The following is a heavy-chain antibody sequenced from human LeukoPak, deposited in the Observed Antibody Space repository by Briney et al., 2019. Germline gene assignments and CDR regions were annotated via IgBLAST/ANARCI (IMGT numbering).Heavy chain of an antibody. J-gene: IGHJ4*02. Sequence: SETLSLTCAVYGGSFSGYYWSWIRQPPGKGLEWIGEINHSGSTNYYPSLKSRVTISVDTSKNQFSLKLSSVTAADTAVYYCATRGDSSGYYYGAFDYWGQGTLVTVSS. CDR3: ATRGDSSGYYYGAFDY. CDR1: GGSFSGYY. V-gene: IGHV4-34*01. D-gene: IGHD3-22*01. CDR2: INHSGST.